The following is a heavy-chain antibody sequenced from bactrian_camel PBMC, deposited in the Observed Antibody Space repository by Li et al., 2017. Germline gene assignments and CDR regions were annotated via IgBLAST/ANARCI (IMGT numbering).Heavy chain of an antibody. CDR1: GFTLSSYY. D-gene: IGHD7*01. Sequence: QVQLVESGGGSVQAGGSLRLSCTASGFTLSSYYMYWVRQAPGKGLEWVSRITPSGTTDYVDSVKGRFTISRDNAKNTVYLQMTSLKPEDTAVYYCVRDPEAGGTWSFGHWGQGTQVTVS. CDR3: VRDPEAGGTWSFGH. CDR2: ITPSGTT. V-gene: IGHV3S1*01. J-gene: IGHJ6*01.